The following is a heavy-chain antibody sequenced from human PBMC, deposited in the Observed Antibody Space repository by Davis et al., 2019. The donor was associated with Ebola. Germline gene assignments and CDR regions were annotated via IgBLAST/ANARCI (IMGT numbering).Heavy chain of an antibody. D-gene: IGHD6-19*01. CDR1: GGSISSSSYY. CDR3: ARDHEQWLMDY. J-gene: IGHJ4*02. CDR2: IYYSGST. Sequence: PSETLSLTCTVSGGSISSSSYYWGWIRQPPGKGLEWIGSIYYSGSTYYNPSLKSRVTISVDTSKNQFSLKLSSVTAADTAVYYCARDHEQWLMDYWGQGTLVTVSS. V-gene: IGHV4-39*07.